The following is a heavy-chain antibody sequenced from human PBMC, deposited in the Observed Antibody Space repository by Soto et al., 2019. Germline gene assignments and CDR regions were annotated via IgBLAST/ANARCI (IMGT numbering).Heavy chain of an antibody. CDR3: ARDRGAVAA. CDR2: INGRGTST. CDR1: GFSLSNYE. J-gene: IGHJ5*02. V-gene: IGHV3-48*03. D-gene: IGHD6-19*01. Sequence: EVQLVESGGGLVQPGGSLRISCTASGFSLSNYEMNWVRQAPGQGLQWVSYINGRGTSTYYADSVEGRFTISRDNAKNSLYLQMYSLRAEDTGVYYCARDRGAVAAWGQGTQVTVSS.